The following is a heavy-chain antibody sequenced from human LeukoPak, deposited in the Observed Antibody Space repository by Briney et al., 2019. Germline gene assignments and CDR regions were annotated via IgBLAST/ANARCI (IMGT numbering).Heavy chain of an antibody. CDR1: GGSFSGYY. V-gene: IGHV4-4*07. J-gene: IGHJ6*03. CDR3: AREVELRYFDWLTYYYYMDV. D-gene: IGHD3-9*01. CDR2: IYTSGST. Sequence: SETLSLTCAVYGGSFSGYYWSWIRQPAGKGLEWIGRIYTSGSTNYNPSLKSRVTMSVDTSKNQFSLKLSSVTAADTAVYYCAREVELRYFDWLTYYYYMDVWGKGTTVTISS.